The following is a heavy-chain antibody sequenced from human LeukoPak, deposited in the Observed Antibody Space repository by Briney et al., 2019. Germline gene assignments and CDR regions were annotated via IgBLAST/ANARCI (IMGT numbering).Heavy chain of an antibody. D-gene: IGHD3-22*01. CDR1: GGSISSGGYY. J-gene: IGHJ4*02. Sequence: SETLSLTCTVSGGSISSGGYYWSWIRQHPGKGLEWIGYIYYSGSTYYNPSLKSRVTISVDTSKNQFSLKLSSVTAADTAVYYCARGSSGYSHAYWGQGTLVTVSS. CDR3: ARGSSGYSHAY. CDR2: IYYSGST. V-gene: IGHV4-31*03.